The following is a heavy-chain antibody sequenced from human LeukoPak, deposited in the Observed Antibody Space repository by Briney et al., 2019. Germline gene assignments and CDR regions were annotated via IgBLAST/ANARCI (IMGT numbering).Heavy chain of an antibody. J-gene: IGHJ4*02. CDR2: ISYDGSNK. CDR1: GFTFSSYA. D-gene: IGHD3-10*01. CDR3: ARDLSIRITTSDRSFEY. V-gene: IGHV3-30-3*01. Sequence: GGSLRLSCAPSGFTFSSYAMHWVRQAPGKGLEGVAVISYDGSNKYYADSVKGRFSISRDDSKNTLYLQMDSLRAEDTAVYYCARDLSIRITTSDRSFEYWGQGSLVTVSS.